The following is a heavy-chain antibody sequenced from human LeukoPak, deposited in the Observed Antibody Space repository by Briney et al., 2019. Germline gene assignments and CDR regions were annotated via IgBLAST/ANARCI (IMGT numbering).Heavy chain of an antibody. CDR1: GYTFTTTY. CDR2: ISAYNGKT. D-gene: IGHD1-26*01. J-gene: IGHJ4*02. Sequence: GASLKVSCKASGYTFTTTYINWLRQAPGQGLEWMGWISAYNGKTNYAQKFQGRVTMTSDSSTSTAYMDLTSLRSADTAVYYCARGGTYYPCIDYWGQGTLVTVSS. CDR3: ARGGTYYPCIDY. V-gene: IGHV1-18*01.